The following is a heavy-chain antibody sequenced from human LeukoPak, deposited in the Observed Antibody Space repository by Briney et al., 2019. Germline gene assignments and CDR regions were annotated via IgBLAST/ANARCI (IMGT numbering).Heavy chain of an antibody. CDR3: ARDKFPYYDYVWGSYRNFDY. D-gene: IGHD3-16*02. CDR2: ISGSGGSA. Sequence: PGGSLRLSCAASGFTFSSYAMSWVRQAPGKGLEWVSAISGSGGSAYYADAVKGRFTISRDNSKNTLYLQMNSLRAEDTAVYYCARDKFPYYDYVWGSYRNFDYWGQGTLVTVSS. CDR1: GFTFSSYA. V-gene: IGHV3-23*01. J-gene: IGHJ4*02.